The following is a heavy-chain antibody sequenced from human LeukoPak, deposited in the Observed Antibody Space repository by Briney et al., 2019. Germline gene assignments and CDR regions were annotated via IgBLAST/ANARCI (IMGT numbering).Heavy chain of an antibody. CDR1: GISFSSFY. CDR3: ARDGGNGFDY. J-gene: IGHJ4*02. V-gene: IGHV3-21*01. D-gene: IGHD4-23*01. Sequence: GGSLRLSCAASGISFSSFYMNWVRQAPGKGLEWVSSITSSSTYIYYADSVKGRFSISRDNAKNSLYLQINSLTAEDTAVYYCARDGGNGFDYWGQGTLVTVSS. CDR2: ITSSSTYI.